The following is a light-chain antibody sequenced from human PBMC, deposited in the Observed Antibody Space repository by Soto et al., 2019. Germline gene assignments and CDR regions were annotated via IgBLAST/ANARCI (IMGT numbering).Light chain of an antibody. Sequence: EIVWTQSPGTLSLSPGERATLSCRASQSFTSTSLAWYQQKPGQAPRLLISGASRRAAGIPDRFSGSGSGTDSTLTISSLEPEDFAVYYCQQRSNWPCTVGPGTKVDSK. CDR2: GAS. CDR3: QQRSNWPCT. V-gene: IGKV3D-20*02. J-gene: IGKJ3*01. CDR1: QSFTSTS.